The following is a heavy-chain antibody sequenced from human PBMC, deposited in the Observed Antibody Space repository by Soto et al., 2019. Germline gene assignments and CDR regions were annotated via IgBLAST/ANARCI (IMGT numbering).Heavy chain of an antibody. J-gene: IGHJ5*02. CDR1: GYSISSGYY. D-gene: IGHD3-10*01. CDR2: IYHSGST. CDR3: ASNGSGSYYNWFDP. V-gene: IGHV4-38-2*01. Sequence: PSETLSLTCAVSGYSISSGYYWGWIRQPPGKGLEWIGSIYHSGSTYYNPSLKSRVTISVDTSKNQFSLKPSSVTAADTAVYYCASNGSGSYYNWFDPWGQGTLVTVS.